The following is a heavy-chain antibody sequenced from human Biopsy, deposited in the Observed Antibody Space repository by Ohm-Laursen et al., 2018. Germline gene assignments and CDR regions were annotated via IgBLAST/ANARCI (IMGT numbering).Heavy chain of an antibody. J-gene: IGHJ4*02. D-gene: IGHD6-19*01. Sequence: GTLSLTCTVSGDSINNYYWSWIRQPAGTGLEWIGRIYTSGSPDYNLSLESRVTMSVDMPKNQFSLKLSSVTAADTAIYYCARGMRSSGWPYFDSWGQGTLVTVSS. CDR1: GDSINNYY. V-gene: IGHV4-4*07. CDR3: ARGMRSSGWPYFDS. CDR2: IYTSGSP.